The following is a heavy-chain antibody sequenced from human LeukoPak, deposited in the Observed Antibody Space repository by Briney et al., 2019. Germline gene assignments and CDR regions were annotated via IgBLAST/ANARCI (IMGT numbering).Heavy chain of an antibody. V-gene: IGHV3-48*03. D-gene: IGHD6-19*01. CDR2: ISSSGSTI. J-gene: IGHJ5*02. CDR3: ARENSSGWANWFDP. CDR1: GFTFSSYE. Sequence: GGSLRLSCAASGFTFSSYEMNRVRQAPGKGLEWVSYISSSGSTIYYADSVKGRFTISRDNAKNSLYLQMNSLRAEDTAVYYCARENSSGWANWFDPWGQGTLVTVSS.